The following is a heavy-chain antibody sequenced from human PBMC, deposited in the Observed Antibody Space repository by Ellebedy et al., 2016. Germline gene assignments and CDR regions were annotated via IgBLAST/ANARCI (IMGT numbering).Heavy chain of an antibody. CDR3: ATSPGGYYFDY. CDR2: IYPGDSDT. J-gene: IGHJ4*02. D-gene: IGHD3-10*01. Sequence: GGSLRLXCKGSGYSFTSYWIGWVRQMPGKGLEWMGIIYPGDSDTRYSPSFQGQVTISADKSISTAYLQWSSLKASDTAMYYCATSPGGYYFDYWGQGTLVTVSS. V-gene: IGHV5-51*01. CDR1: GYSFTSYW.